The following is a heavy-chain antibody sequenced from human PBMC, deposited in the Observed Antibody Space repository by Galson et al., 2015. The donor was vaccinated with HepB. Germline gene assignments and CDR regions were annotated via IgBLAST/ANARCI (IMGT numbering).Heavy chain of an antibody. Sequence: SVKVSCKASGGTFSSYAISWVRQAPGQGLEWMGGIIPIFGTANYAQKFQGRVTITADESTSTAYMELSSLRSEDTAVYYCARDTPGYCSSTSCYQRGHFDPWGQGTLVTVSS. V-gene: IGHV1-69*13. CDR1: GGTFSSYA. CDR3: ARDTPGYCSSTSCYQRGHFDP. J-gene: IGHJ5*02. D-gene: IGHD2-2*01. CDR2: IIPIFGTA.